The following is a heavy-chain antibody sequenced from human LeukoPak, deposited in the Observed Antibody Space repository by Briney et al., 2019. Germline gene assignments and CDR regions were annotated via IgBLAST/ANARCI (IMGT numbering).Heavy chain of an antibody. J-gene: IGHJ4*02. CDR1: GFTLSSPW. V-gene: IGHV3-7*01. CDR3: ARLFRDVTTFDY. CDR2: IKQDGSQK. D-gene: IGHD1-1*01. Sequence: PGGSLRLSCTASGFTLSSPWMSWVRQPPGRGLEWVASIKQDGSQKYYVDSVKDRFTISRDNAKNSLYLQMNSLRAEDTAVYYCARLFRDVTTFDYWGQGTLVTVSS.